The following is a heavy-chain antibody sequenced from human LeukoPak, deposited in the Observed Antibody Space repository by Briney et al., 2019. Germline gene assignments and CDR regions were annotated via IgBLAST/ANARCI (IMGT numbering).Heavy chain of an antibody. CDR1: GGSMSSDY. Sequence: TLSLTCTVSGGSMSSDYWSWIRKPPGKGLEWIGYIRYTGRTSYNSSLNSRVIISLDTSRNQFFLKLNSVTAADTAVYYCAKYYNGRAFDYWGQGALVTVSS. V-gene: IGHV4-59*01. CDR2: IRYTGRT. CDR3: AKYYNGRAFDY. J-gene: IGHJ4*02. D-gene: IGHD2-8*01.